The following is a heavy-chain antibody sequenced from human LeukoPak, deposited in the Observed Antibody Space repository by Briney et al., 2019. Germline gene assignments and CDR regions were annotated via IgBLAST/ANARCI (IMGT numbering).Heavy chain of an antibody. CDR2: ISHSGST. D-gene: IGHD2-15*01. Sequence: SETLSLTCAVYGGSFSGYYWSWIRQPPGKGLEWIGEISHSGSTNYNPSLKSRVTISVDTSKNQFSLKLNSVTAADTAVYYCARHTPLYCSGGSCYLNWFDPWGQGTLVTVSS. V-gene: IGHV4-34*01. J-gene: IGHJ5*02. CDR1: GGSFSGYY. CDR3: ARHTPLYCSGGSCYLNWFDP.